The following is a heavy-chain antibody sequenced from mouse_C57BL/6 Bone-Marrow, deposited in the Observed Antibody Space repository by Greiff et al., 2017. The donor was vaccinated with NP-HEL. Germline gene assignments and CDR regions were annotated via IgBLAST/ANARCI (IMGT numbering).Heavy chain of an antibody. CDR2: IYPGNSDT. D-gene: IGHD2-2*01. Sequence: EVQLQQSGTVLARPGASVKMSCKTSGYTFTSYWTHWVKQRPGQGLEWIGAIYPGNSDTSYNQKFKGKAKLTAVTSASTAYMELSSLTNEDSAVYYCTEDGYDAAWFAYWGQGTLVTVSA. V-gene: IGHV1-5*01. CDR1: GYTFTSYW. CDR3: TEDGYDAAWFAY. J-gene: IGHJ3*01.